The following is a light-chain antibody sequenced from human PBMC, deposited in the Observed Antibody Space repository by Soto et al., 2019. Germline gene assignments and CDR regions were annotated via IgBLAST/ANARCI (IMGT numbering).Light chain of an antibody. V-gene: IGKV3-15*01. Sequence: VLTQAPDTLSVSPGKRATLSCWASQSVSNRYLAWYQQKPGQAPRLLIYGVSTRDTGVPDRFSGSASGTEFTLTISSLQSEDFAVYYCQQYNNWPRTFGQGTRLEIK. CDR2: GVS. CDR3: QQYNNWPRT. J-gene: IGKJ5*01. CDR1: QSVSNRY.